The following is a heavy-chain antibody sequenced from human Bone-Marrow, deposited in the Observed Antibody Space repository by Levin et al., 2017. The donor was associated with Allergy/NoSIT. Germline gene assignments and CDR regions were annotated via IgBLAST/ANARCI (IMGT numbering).Heavy chain of an antibody. Sequence: GGSLRLSCTTSGFTLSAYAMHWVRQVPGKGLEWVADISYDGSRKYYVDSVKGRFTISRDNSKNTLYLQMNSLRVDDTAVYYCARDGGGYRIGDFWGQGTPVTVSS. V-gene: IGHV3-30-3*01. CDR1: GFTLSAYA. J-gene: IGHJ4*02. D-gene: IGHD3-22*01. CDR2: ISYDGSRK. CDR3: ARDGGGYRIGDF.